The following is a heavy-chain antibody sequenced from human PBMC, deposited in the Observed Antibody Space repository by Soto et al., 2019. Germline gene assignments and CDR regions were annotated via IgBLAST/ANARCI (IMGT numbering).Heavy chain of an antibody. J-gene: IGHJ6*03. CDR3: ARQRQGAAVRCYYYMDV. Sequence: PSETLSLTCTVSGGSISSYYWSWIRQPPGKGLEWIGYIYYSGSTNYNPSLKSRVTISVDTSKNQFSLKLSSVTAADTAVYYCARQRQGAAVRCYYYMDVWGKGTTVNVSS. V-gene: IGHV4-59*08. CDR2: IYYSGST. D-gene: IGHD3-10*02. CDR1: GGSISSYY.